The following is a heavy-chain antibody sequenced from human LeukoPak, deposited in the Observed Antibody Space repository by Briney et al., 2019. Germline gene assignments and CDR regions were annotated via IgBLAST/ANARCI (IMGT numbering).Heavy chain of an antibody. D-gene: IGHD2-15*01. J-gene: IGHJ4*02. V-gene: IGHV3-30*18. CDR2: ISYDGSNK. CDR1: GFTFSSYA. CDR3: AKLHCSGGSCYSADS. Sequence: GGSLRLSCVASGFTFSSYAMHWVRQAPGKGLEWVAIISYDGSNKYYAESVKGRFTISRDISKNTLYLQMNSLRPEDTAVYYCAKLHCSGGSCYSADSWGQGTLVTVSS.